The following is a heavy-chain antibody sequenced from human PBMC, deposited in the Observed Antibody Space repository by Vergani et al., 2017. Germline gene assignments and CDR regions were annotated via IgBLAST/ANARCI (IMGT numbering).Heavy chain of an antibody. CDR1: GFTFSSYG. J-gene: IGHJ6*02. Sequence: QVQLVESGGGVVQPGRSLRLSCAASGFTFSSYGMHWVRQAPGKGLEWVAFIRYDGSNKYYADSVKGRFTISRDNSKNTLYLQMNSLRAEDTAVYYCAKLGCSRTSCYESYYYGMDVWGQGTTVTVSS. D-gene: IGHD2-2*01. V-gene: IGHV3-30*02. CDR2: IRYDGSNK. CDR3: AKLGCSRTSCYESYYYGMDV.